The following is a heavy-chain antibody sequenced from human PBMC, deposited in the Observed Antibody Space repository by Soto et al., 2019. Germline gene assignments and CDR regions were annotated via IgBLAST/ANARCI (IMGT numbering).Heavy chain of an antibody. D-gene: IGHD3-3*01. V-gene: IGHV4-34*01. CDR3: ARGLYYDFWSGYHNWFDP. J-gene: IGHJ5*02. CDR2: INHSGST. CDR1: GGSFSGYY. Sequence: SETLSLTCAVYGGSFSGYYWSWIRQPPGKGLEWIGEINHSGSTNYNPSLKSRVTISVDTSKNQFSLKLSPVTAADTAVYYCARGLYYDFWSGYHNWFDPWGQGTLVTVSS.